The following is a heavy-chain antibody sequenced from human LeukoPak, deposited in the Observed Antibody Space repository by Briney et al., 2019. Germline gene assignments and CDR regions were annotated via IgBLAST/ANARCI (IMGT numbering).Heavy chain of an antibody. CDR3: ARGQGWLSDS. J-gene: IGHJ4*02. D-gene: IGHD3-9*01. V-gene: IGHV3-7*03. CDR2: IKQDGSQT. Sequence: PGGSLRLSCAASGFTFGTFAFSWVRQAPGKGPEWVAIIKQDGSQTHYVDFVKGRFTISRDNDKSSLFLQMNSLRDEDTAVYYCARGQGWLSDSWGQGIQVTVTS. CDR1: GFTFGTFA.